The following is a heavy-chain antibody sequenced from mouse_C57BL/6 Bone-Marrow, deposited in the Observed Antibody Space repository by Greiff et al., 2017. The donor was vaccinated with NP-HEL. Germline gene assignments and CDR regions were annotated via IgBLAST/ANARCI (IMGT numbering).Heavy chain of an antibody. CDR1: GFNIKDDY. CDR2: IDPENGDT. V-gene: IGHV14-4*01. Sequence: EVKLVESGAELVRPGASVKLSCTASGFNIKDDYMHWVKQRPEQGLEWIGWIDPENGDTEYASKFQGKATITADTSSNTAYLQLSSLTSEDTAVYHCTFITTAPFDYWGQGTTLTVSS. J-gene: IGHJ2*01. CDR3: TFITTAPFDY. D-gene: IGHD1-1*01.